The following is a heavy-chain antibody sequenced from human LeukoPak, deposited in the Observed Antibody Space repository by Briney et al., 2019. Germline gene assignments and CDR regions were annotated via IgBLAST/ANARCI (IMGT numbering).Heavy chain of an antibody. D-gene: IGHD5-24*01. CDR3: ARGLQENLAWLKAFSAFDI. Sequence: GASVKVSCKASTYTFTRYGISWVRQAPGQGLEWMGWISGYNGNTNYAQKLQGRVTMTTDTSTRTVHMELRSLRSDDTAVYYCARGLQENLAWLKAFSAFDIWGQGTMVTVSS. CDR2: ISGYNGNT. V-gene: IGHV1-18*01. J-gene: IGHJ3*02. CDR1: TYTFTRYG.